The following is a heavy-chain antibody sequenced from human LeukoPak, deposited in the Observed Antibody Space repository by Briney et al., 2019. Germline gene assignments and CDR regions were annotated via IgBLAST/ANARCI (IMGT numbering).Heavy chain of an antibody. CDR2: IRSKANIYAT. D-gene: IGHD1-26*01. CDR1: GFTFSGSA. CDR3: TRHWDSGSFKFPDAFDI. J-gene: IGHJ3*02. V-gene: IGHV3-73*01. Sequence: PGGSLRLSCAASGFTFSGSAMHWVRQASGKGLEGVGRIRSKANIYATAYAASVKGSFTISRDDSKNTTYLQMNSLKTEDTAVYYCTRHWDSGSFKFPDAFDIWGQGTMVTVSS.